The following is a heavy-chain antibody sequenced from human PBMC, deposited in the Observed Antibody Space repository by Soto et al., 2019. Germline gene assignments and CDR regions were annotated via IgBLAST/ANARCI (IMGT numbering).Heavy chain of an antibody. CDR1: DGSLSTSYY. D-gene: IGHD3-16*01. J-gene: IGHJ5*02. Sequence: SVPLSLPCSVADGSLSTSYYWGWIRPPPGKWLAWLGSMYYSGSTYKNPSLKSRVTLSVDTSKNQFSLKLSSVTAADTAVYYCARHSAPLVLLEGATNHCFALWGQGTLVTVSS. CDR2: MYYSGST. V-gene: IGHV4-39*01. CDR3: ARHSAPLVLLEGATNHCFAL.